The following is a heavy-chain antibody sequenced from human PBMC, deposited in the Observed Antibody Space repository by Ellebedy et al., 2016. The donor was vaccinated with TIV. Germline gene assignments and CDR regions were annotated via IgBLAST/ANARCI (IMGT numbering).Heavy chain of an antibody. Sequence: AASVKVSCKASGGTFSSYAISWVRQAPGQGLEWMGRIIPILGITDYAQKFQGRVAITADKSTTTAYMELSSLRSEDTAVYYCAAGNDGGWFDPWGQGTLVTVSS. J-gene: IGHJ5*02. V-gene: IGHV1-69*04. D-gene: IGHD1-1*01. CDR3: AAGNDGGWFDP. CDR1: GGTFSSYA. CDR2: IIPILGIT.